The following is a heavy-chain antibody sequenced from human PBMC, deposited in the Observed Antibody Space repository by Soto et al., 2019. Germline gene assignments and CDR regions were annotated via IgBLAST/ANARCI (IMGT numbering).Heavy chain of an antibody. V-gene: IGHV3-21*01. CDR1: GFNFGSYV. J-gene: IGHJ4*02. CDR3: AREGSYDSSGSYIQAFCY. D-gene: IGHD3-22*01. CDR2: ISSSRTYI. Sequence: GGSLRLSCATSGFNFGSYVMHWVRQAPGKWLEWVSSISSSRTYIYYADSVKGRFTISRDNAKNSLSLHMNSLTDEDTAIYYCAREGSYDSSGSYIQAFCYWGQGXLVTVYS.